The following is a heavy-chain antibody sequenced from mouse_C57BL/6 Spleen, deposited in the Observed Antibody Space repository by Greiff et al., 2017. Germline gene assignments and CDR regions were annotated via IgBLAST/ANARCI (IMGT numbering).Heavy chain of an antibody. CDR2: IDPSDSYT. V-gene: IGHV1-50*01. CDR3: ARYGYVYWYFGV. CDR1: GYTFTSYW. Sequence: QVQLQQPGAELVKPGASVKLSCKASGYTFTSYWMQWVKQRPGQGLEWIGEIDPSDSYTNYNQKFKGKATLTVDTSSSTAYMQLISLTSEDSAVYYCARYGYVYWYFGVWGTGTTVTVSS. J-gene: IGHJ1*03. D-gene: IGHD2-14*01.